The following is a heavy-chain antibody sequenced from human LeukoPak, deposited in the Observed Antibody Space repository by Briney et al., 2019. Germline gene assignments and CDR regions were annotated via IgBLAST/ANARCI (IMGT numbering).Heavy chain of an antibody. J-gene: IGHJ4*02. CDR3: AKDPWFSGYTSGPFDY. CDR2: INPNSGGT. D-gene: IGHD6-13*01. CDR1: GYTFTGYF. Sequence: ASVKVSCKASGYTFTGYFMHGVRQAPGQGLEWMGWINPNSGGTNYAQKFQGRVTMTRDTSISTAYMELSSLRAEDTAVYYCAKDPWFSGYTSGPFDYWGQGTLVTVSS. V-gene: IGHV1-2*02.